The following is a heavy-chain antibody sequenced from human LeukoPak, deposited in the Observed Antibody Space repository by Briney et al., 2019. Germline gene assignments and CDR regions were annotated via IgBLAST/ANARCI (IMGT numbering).Heavy chain of an antibody. CDR1: GGSISSGGYY. D-gene: IGHD3-10*01. V-gene: IGHV4-31*03. CDR3: ARAGGYYGSASWDY. CDR2: IYYSGST. J-gene: IGHJ4*02. Sequence: PSETLSLTCTVSGGSISSGGYYWSWLRQHPGKGLEWIGYIYYSGSTYYNPSLKSRVTISVDTSKNQFSLKLSSVTAADTAVYYCARAGGYYGSASWDYWGQGTLVTVSS.